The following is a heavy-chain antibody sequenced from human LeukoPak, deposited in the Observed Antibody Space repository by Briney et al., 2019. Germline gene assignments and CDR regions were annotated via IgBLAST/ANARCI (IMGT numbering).Heavy chain of an antibody. V-gene: IGHV4-34*01. D-gene: IGHD5-18*01. Sequence: SETLSLTCAVDGGSFSGYYWSWIRQPPRKRLEWIGEINHSGSTNYNPSLKSRVTISVDTSKNQFSLKLSSVTAADTAVYYCARVPGYSYGRLGDFDLWGRGTLVTVPS. CDR2: INHSGST. CDR1: GGSFSGYY. J-gene: IGHJ2*01. CDR3: ARVPGYSYGRLGDFDL.